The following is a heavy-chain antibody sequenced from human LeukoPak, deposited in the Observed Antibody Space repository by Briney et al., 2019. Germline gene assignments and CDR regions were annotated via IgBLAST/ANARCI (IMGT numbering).Heavy chain of an antibody. V-gene: IGHV3-33*01. CDR2: IWYDGSNK. D-gene: IGHD4-11*01. CDR1: GFTFSSYG. Sequence: GGSLRLPCAASGFTFSSYGMHWVRQAPGKGLEWVSVIWYDGSNKYYADSVQGRFTISRDNSKNTLYLQMNSLRAEDTAVYYCARDTDSNAMDSWGQGTMVTVSS. J-gene: IGHJ5*02. CDR3: ARDTDSNAMDS.